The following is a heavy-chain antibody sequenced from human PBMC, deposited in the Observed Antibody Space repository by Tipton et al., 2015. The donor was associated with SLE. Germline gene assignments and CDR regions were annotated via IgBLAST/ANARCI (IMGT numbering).Heavy chain of an antibody. Sequence: GSLRLSCAASGFTFTNFAMTWVRQAPGKGLEWVSTISNSGGSTYYADSVKGRFTLSRDNSKNTLSLQMNSLRAEDTAIYYCAKGGTVATNIAFDIWGQGTMVTVSS. CDR1: GFTFTNFA. V-gene: IGHV3-23*01. J-gene: IGHJ3*02. CDR2: ISNSGGST. CDR3: AKGGTVATNIAFDI. D-gene: IGHD5-12*01.